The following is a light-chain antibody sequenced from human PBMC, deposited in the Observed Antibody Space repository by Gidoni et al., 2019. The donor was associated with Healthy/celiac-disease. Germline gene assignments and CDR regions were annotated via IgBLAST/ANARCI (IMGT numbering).Light chain of an antibody. CDR3: AAWDDSLFWV. Sequence: QSVLTHPPSAPGTPGQRVTISCSGSSPNIGSNPVNWYQHLPGTAPQLLIYSNNQRPSGAPDRFSGSKSGTSASLAISGLQSEDEADYYCAAWDDSLFWVFGGGTKLTVL. J-gene: IGLJ3*02. V-gene: IGLV1-44*01. CDR2: SNN. CDR1: SPNIGSNP.